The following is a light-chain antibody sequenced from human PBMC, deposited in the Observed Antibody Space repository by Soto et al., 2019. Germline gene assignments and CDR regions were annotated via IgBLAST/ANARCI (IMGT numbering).Light chain of an antibody. CDR1: QSVSSSY. CDR2: GAS. J-gene: IGKJ1*01. V-gene: IGKV3-20*01. Sequence: EIVLTQSPGTLSFSPLEIATLSCSASQSVSSSYLAWYQQKPGQAPRLLIYGASSRATGIPDRFSGSGSGTDFTLTISRLEPEDFAVYYCQKYGSSLWTFGQGTKVDIK. CDR3: QKYGSSLWT.